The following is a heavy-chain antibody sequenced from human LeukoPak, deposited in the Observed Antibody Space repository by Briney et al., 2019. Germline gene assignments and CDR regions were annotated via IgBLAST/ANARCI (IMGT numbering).Heavy chain of an antibody. J-gene: IGHJ4*02. D-gene: IGHD4/OR15-4a*01. Sequence: GGSLRLSCAASGFTFSSYWMHWVRQAPGKGLVWISRINSDGSGTSYADSVKGRFTISRDNAKNSLYLQMNSLRDEDTAVYYCARDRDYAFDYWGQGTLVTVSS. V-gene: IGHV3-74*01. CDR1: GFTFSSYW. CDR2: INSDGSGT. CDR3: ARDRDYAFDY.